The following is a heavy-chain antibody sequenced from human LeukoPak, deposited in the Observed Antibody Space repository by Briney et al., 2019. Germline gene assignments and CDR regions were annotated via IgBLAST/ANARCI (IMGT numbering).Heavy chain of an antibody. CDR2: MNPNSGNT. D-gene: IGHD6-13*01. Sequence: ASVKVSCKASGYTFTSYDINWVRQATGQGLEWMGWMNPNSGNTGYAQKFQGRVTITRNTSISTAYMELSSLRSEDTAVYYCARAPYSSSWYDYYYYYMDVWGKGTTVTVSS. V-gene: IGHV1-8*03. CDR3: ARAPYSSSWYDYYYYYMDV. J-gene: IGHJ6*03. CDR1: GYTFTSYD.